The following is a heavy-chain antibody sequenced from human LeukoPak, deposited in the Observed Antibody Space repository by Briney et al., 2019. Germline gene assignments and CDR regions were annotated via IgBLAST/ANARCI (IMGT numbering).Heavy chain of an antibody. CDR1: GFTFSSYW. CDR2: IKQDGSEK. D-gene: IGHD3-22*01. Sequence: PGRSLRLSCAASGFTFSSYWMSWVRQAPGKGLEWVANIKQDGSEKYYVDSVKGRFTISRDNAKNSLYLQMNSLRAEDTAVYYCARGPRAFYYDSSGYYPSVYWGQGTLVTVSS. V-gene: IGHV3-7*03. J-gene: IGHJ4*02. CDR3: ARGPRAFYYDSSGYYPSVY.